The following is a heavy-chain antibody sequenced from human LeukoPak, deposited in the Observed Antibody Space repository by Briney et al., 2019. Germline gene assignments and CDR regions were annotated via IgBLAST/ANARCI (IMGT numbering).Heavy chain of an antibody. V-gene: IGHV3-30*04. CDR1: GFTFSSYA. J-gene: IGHJ4*02. Sequence: GGSLRLSCAASGFTFSSYAMHWVRQAPGKGLEWVAVISYDGSNKYYADSVKGRFTISRDNSKNTLYLRMNSLRAEDTAVYYCARDNLYYFDYWGQGTLVTVSS. CDR2: ISYDGSNK. CDR3: ARDNLYYFDY.